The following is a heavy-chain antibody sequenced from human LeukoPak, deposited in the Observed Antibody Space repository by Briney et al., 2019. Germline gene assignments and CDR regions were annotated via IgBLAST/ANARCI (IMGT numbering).Heavy chain of an antibody. J-gene: IGHJ6*03. CDR3: ARQTGQNVYYYYMDV. V-gene: IGHV1-18*01. Sequence: ASVKVSCKASGYTFTSYGISWVRQAPGQGLEWMGWISAYNGNTNYAQKLQGRVTMTTDTSTSTAYMELRSLRSDDTAVYYCARQTGQNVYYYYMDVWGKGTTVTVSS. CDR1: GYTFTSYG. CDR2: ISAYNGNT. D-gene: IGHD1-1*01.